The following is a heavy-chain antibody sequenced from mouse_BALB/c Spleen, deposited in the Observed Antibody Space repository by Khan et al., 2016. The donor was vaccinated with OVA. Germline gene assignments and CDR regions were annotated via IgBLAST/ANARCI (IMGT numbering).Heavy chain of an antibody. J-gene: IGHJ4*01. CDR1: GFSLTSYG. V-gene: IGHV2-9*02. CDR3: ARGDGYYEDAMDY. CDR2: IWAGGST. Sequence: VQLQESGPGLVAPSQSLSITCTVSGFSLTSYGVHWVRQPPGKGLEWLGVIWAGGSTNYNSALMSRLSISKDNSKSQVFLKMNSLQTDGTAMYYCARGDGYYEDAMDYWGQGTSVTVSS. D-gene: IGHD2-3*01.